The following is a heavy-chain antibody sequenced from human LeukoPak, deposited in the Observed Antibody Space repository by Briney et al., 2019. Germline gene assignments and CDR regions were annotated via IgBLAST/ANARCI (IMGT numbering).Heavy chain of an antibody. V-gene: IGHV3-33*01. J-gene: IGHJ4*02. CDR3: ARALEANYFDY. Sequence: PGRSLRLSCAASGFTFSSYGMHWVRQAPGKGLEWVAVIWYDGSNKYYADSVEGRSTISRDNSKNTLYLQMNSLRAEDTAVYYCARALEANYFDYWGQGTLVTVSS. CDR1: GFTFSSYG. CDR2: IWYDGSNK.